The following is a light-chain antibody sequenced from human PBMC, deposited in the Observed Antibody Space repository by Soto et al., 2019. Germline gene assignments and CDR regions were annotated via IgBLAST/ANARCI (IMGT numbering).Light chain of an antibody. Sequence: QTVVTQPPSVSGAPGQRVTISCIGGSSNIGAGYEVHWYQQLPGTVPKLLIYRNTYRPSGVPGRFSGSRSATSASLTIPGVQAEDGADYSCPSYDSGLGGSVFGSGTKLTVL. CDR1: SSNIGAGYE. CDR3: PSYDSGLGGSV. J-gene: IGLJ1*01. CDR2: RNT. V-gene: IGLV1-40*01.